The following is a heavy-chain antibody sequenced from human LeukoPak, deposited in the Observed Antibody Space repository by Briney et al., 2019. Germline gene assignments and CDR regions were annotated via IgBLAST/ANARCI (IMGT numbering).Heavy chain of an antibody. J-gene: IGHJ6*02. D-gene: IGHD3-3*01. CDR3: ASSADFWSGYSYYYYYYGMDV. Sequence: GRSLRLSCAASRFTFSSYSMNWVRQAPGKGLEWVSSISSSSSYIYYADSVKGRFTISRDNAKNSLYLQMNSLRAEDTAVYYCASSADFWSGYSYYYYYYGMDVWGQGTTVTVSS. CDR2: ISSSSSYI. V-gene: IGHV3-21*01. CDR1: RFTFSSYS.